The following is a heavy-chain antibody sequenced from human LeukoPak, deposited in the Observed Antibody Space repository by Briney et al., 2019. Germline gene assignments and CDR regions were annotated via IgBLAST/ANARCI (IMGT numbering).Heavy chain of an antibody. V-gene: IGHV3-7*03. CDR1: GFNFSNYW. J-gene: IGHJ6*03. Sequence: PGGSLRLSCAASGFNFSNYWMTWVRQAPGKGLEWVTNIKKDGSDKDYVDSVKGRFTVSRDNAKNTMSLQMTSLRADDTAIYFCERRGYNFGYYYYYYMDVWGKGTTVTVSS. D-gene: IGHD1-1*01. CDR2: IKKDGSDK. CDR3: ERRGYNFGYYYYYYMDV.